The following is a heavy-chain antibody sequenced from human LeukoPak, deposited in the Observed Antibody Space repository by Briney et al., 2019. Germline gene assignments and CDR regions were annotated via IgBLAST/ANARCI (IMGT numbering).Heavy chain of an antibody. D-gene: IGHD6-13*01. CDR3: ARVEAAAGTA. CDR1: GFTFSSYS. J-gene: IGHJ5*02. V-gene: IGHV3-21*01. Sequence: PGGSLILSCAASGFTFSSYSMNWVRQAPGKGLEWVSSISSSSSYIYYADSVKGRFTISRDNAKNSLYLQMNSLRAEDTAVYYCARVEAAAGTAWGQGTLVTVSS. CDR2: ISSSSSYI.